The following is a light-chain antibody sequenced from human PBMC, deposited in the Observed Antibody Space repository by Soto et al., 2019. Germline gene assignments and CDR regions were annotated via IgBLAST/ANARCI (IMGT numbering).Light chain of an antibody. J-gene: IGKJ5*01. Sequence: EIVLTQSPGTLSLSPGERATFSCRASQSISSSYLAWLQQKPGQAPRLLISDASNRATGIPARFSGSGSGTDFTLTISSLEPEDFAVYYCHQRQYWPPITFGQGTRLEVK. CDR3: HQRQYWPPIT. CDR2: DAS. CDR1: QSISSSY. V-gene: IGKV3-11*01.